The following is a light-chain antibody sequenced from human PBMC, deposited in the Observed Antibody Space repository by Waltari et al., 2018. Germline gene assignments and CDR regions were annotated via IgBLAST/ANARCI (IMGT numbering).Light chain of an antibody. CDR3: SSYTSSNTLDWV. J-gene: IGLJ3*02. Sequence: QSALTQPASVSGSPGQSITISCTGPNSDIGAQNFVPWYQQHPGKAPKVLIYDDTDRPSGISNRFSGSKSGNTASLTISGLQPEDEADYYCSSYTSSNTLDWVFGGGTKLTVL. V-gene: IGLV2-14*03. CDR2: DDT. CDR1: NSDIGAQNF.